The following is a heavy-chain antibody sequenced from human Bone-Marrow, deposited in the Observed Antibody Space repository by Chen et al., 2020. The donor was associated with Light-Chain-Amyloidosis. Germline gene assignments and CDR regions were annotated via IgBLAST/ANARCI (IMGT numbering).Heavy chain of an antibody. J-gene: IGHJ6*02. Sequence: QVQLVESGGGVVQPGRSLRLSCAASGLTFRSHGMHWVRRAPGKGREWVAVIWYDGSNQYYADSVKGRFTISRDNSMNTLYLQMNSLRVEDTAVYYCARWADEKKMDVWGQGTTVTVSS. V-gene: IGHV3-33*01. CDR1: GLTFRSHG. CDR2: IWYDGSNQ. CDR3: ARWADEKKMDV.